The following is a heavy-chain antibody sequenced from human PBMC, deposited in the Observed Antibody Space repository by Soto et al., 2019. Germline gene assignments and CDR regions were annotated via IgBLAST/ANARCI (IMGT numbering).Heavy chain of an antibody. CDR3: AKDATGGVPAAIWMDV. J-gene: IGHJ6*02. CDR1: GFTFSSYG. CDR2: ISYDGSNK. Sequence: PGGSLRLSCAASGFTFSSYGLHWVRQAPGTGLEWVAVISYDGSNKYYADSVQGRFTISRDNSKNTLYLQMNSLRAEDTAVYYCAKDATGGVPAAIWMDVWGQGTTVTVSS. V-gene: IGHV3-30*18. D-gene: IGHD2-2*01.